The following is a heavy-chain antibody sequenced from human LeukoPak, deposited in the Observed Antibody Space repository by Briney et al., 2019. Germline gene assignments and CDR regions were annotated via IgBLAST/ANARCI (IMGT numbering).Heavy chain of an antibody. CDR1: GFTFSSYA. Sequence: GGSLRLSCAASGFTFSSYAMSWVRQAPGKGLEWVSALSGSGGSTYYADSVKGRFTISRDNSKSTLYLQMNSLRAEDTAVYYCAKDRVTPHTATFDYWGQGTLVTVSS. CDR2: LSGSGGST. CDR3: AKDRVTPHTATFDY. J-gene: IGHJ4*02. V-gene: IGHV3-23*01. D-gene: IGHD4-23*01.